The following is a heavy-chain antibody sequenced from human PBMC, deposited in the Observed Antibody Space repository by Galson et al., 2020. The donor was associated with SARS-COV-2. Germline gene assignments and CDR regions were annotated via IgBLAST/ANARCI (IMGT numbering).Heavy chain of an antibody. CDR2: INSRGSDI. CDR1: GFTFSDYY. Sequence: GGSLRLSCAASGFTFSDYYMSWVRQAPGKGLDWVAYINSRGSDIYYADSVKGRFTISRDNSKNTLYLQMNSLRAEDTAVYYCANSGSHSSGWNDYWGQGTLVTVSS. J-gene: IGHJ4*02. CDR3: ANSGSHSSGWNDY. V-gene: IGHV3-11*04. D-gene: IGHD6-19*01.